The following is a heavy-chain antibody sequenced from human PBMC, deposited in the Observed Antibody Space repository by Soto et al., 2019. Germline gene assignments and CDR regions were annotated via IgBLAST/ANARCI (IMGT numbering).Heavy chain of an antibody. Sequence: PGGCLRLSCAASGFTFSSYSMNWVRQAPGKVLKWVSSISSSSSYTYYADSVKGRFTISRDNAKNSLYLQMNSLRAEDTAVYYWARDLRSSSNWYDYWGQGTLVTVSS. CDR3: ARDLRSSSNWYDY. CDR1: GFTFSSYS. CDR2: ISSSSSYT. D-gene: IGHD6-13*01. J-gene: IGHJ5*01. V-gene: IGHV3-21*01.